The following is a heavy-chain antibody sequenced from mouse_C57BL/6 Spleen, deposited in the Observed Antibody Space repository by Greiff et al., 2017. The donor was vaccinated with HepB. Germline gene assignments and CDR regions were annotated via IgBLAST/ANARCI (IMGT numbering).Heavy chain of an antibody. CDR1: GYSFTGYY. Sequence: EVQVVESGPELVKPGASVKISCKASGYSFTGYYMNWVKQSPEKSLEWIGEINPSTGGTTYNQKFKAKATLTVDKSSSTAYMQLKSLTSEDSAVYYCARWTAGTDYWGQGTTLTVSS. CDR3: ARWTAGTDY. J-gene: IGHJ2*01. V-gene: IGHV1-42*01. CDR2: INPSTGGT. D-gene: IGHD4-1*01.